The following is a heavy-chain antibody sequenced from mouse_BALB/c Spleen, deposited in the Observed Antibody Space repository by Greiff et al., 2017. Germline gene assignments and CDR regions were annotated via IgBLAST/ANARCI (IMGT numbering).Heavy chain of an antibody. CDR3: TRHWDGAMDY. V-gene: IGHV1S81*02. J-gene: IGHJ4*01. D-gene: IGHD4-1*01. CDR1: GYTFTSYY. Sequence: QVQLQQPGAELVKPGASVKLSCKASGYTFTSYYMYWVKQRPGQGLEWIGGINPSNGGTNFNEKFESKATLTVDKSSSTAYMQLSSLTSEDSAVYYCTRHWDGAMDYWGQGTSVTVSS. CDR2: INPSNGGT.